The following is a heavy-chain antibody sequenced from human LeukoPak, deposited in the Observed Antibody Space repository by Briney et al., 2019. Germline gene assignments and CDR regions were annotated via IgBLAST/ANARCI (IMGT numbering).Heavy chain of an antibody. D-gene: IGHD6-13*01. Sequence: SETLSLTCTVSGGSISSYYWSWIRQPPGKGLEWIGSIYYSGSTYYNPSLKSRVTISVDTSKNQFSLKLSSVTAADTAVYYCARARGQQLADYYFDYWGQGTLVTVSS. CDR3: ARARGQQLADYYFDY. V-gene: IGHV4-59*12. CDR2: IYYSGST. J-gene: IGHJ4*02. CDR1: GGSISSYY.